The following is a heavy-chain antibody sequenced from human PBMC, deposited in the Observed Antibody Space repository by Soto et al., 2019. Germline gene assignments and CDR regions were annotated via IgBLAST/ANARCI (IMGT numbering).Heavy chain of an antibody. D-gene: IGHD6-19*01. CDR1: GLRRGCYW. CDR3: AKTGGGFYVAAPDY. CDR2: IKWAASEK. V-gene: IGHV3-7*01. J-gene: IGHJ4*02. Sequence: GVCRRRSWAAAGLRRGCYWMRWVRQAPGKGLEWWAPIKWAASEKKYVESVKGRFTISRDNSKNTLYLQMNSLRAEDTAVPYRAKTGGGFYVAAPDYCRQGTLVTVSS.